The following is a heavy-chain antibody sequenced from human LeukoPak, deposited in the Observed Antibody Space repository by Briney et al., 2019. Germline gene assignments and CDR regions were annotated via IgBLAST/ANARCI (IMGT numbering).Heavy chain of an antibody. D-gene: IGHD5-18*01. V-gene: IGHV4-31*03. CDR3: ARVDTAMDYYFDY. CDR2: IYYSGI. J-gene: IGHJ4*02. CDR1: GGSISSGGYY. Sequence: SETLSLTCTVSGGSISSGGYYWSWIRQHPGKGLEWIGYIYYSGIYYNPSLKSRVTISLDTSKNQFSLKLSSVTAADTAVYYCARVDTAMDYYFDYWGQGTLVTVSS.